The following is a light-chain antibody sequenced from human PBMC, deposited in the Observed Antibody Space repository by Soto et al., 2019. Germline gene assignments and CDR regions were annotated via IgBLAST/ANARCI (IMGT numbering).Light chain of an antibody. V-gene: IGKV1-39*01. CDR3: QQSYSTPYT. J-gene: IGKJ2*01. CDR1: QSISSY. CDR2: AAS. Sequence: DIQMTQSPSSLSASVGDRVTITCRASQSISSYLNWYQQKSGEAPKLLIYAASNLQSGVPSRFSGGGSGTHITLTISSLQPEDFATYYCQQSYSTPYTFGQGTKLEIK.